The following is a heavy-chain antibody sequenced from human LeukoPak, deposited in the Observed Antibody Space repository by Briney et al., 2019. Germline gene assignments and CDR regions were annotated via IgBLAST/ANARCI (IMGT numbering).Heavy chain of an antibody. D-gene: IGHD2-21*01. Sequence: SETLSLTCTASGASISGYYWSWIRQPPGKELEWIEYFYTSGSAHYNPSLRSRVTMSVDTSKNQFSLKLSSVTAADTAVYYCARGLRDEDRHYNYYYMDVWGKGTTVTVSS. J-gene: IGHJ6*03. CDR1: GASISGYY. V-gene: IGHV4-4*09. CDR2: FYTSGSA. CDR3: ARGLRDEDRHYNYYYMDV.